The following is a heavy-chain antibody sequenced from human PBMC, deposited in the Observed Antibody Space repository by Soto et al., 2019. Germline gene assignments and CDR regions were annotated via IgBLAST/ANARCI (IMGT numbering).Heavy chain of an antibody. CDR2: ISYDGSTK. Sequence: GGSLRLSCAASGFTFRSYAIHWVRQAPGKGLEWVAIISYDGSTKFYTDSVKGRFTISRDNSNNTLYLQMNRLRPEDTAIYYCARDGRTGTTLPHGGLDQWGQGTLVTVSS. CDR3: ARDGRTGTTLPHGGLDQ. CDR1: GFTFRSYA. J-gene: IGHJ4*02. V-gene: IGHV3-30-3*01. D-gene: IGHD3-10*01.